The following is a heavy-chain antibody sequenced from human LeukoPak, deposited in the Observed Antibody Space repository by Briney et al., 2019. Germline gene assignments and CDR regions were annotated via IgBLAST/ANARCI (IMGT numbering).Heavy chain of an antibody. Sequence: GGSLRLSCAASGFTFSSYAMHWVRQAPGKGLEWVAAMSYDGSNKYYADSVKGRFTISRDNSKNTLYLQMNSLRAEDTAVYYCARDDTYYYGSGSSLGDYGGQGTLVTVSS. V-gene: IGHV3-30-3*01. CDR2: MSYDGSNK. D-gene: IGHD3-10*01. J-gene: IGHJ4*02. CDR1: GFTFSSYA. CDR3: ARDDTYYYGSGSSLGDY.